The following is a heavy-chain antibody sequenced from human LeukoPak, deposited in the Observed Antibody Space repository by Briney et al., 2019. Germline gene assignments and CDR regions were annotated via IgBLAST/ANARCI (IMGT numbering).Heavy chain of an antibody. CDR3: ARRRVIASLSNWFDP. V-gene: IGHV4-39*01. CDR1: GGSISSSSYY. J-gene: IGHJ5*02. Sequence: PSETLSLTCTVSGGSISSSSYYWGWIRQPPGKGLEWIGSIYYSGSTYYNPSLKSRVTISVDTSKNQFSLKLGSVTAADTAVYYCARRRVIASLSNWFDPWGQGTLVTVSS. D-gene: IGHD6-13*01. CDR2: IYYSGST.